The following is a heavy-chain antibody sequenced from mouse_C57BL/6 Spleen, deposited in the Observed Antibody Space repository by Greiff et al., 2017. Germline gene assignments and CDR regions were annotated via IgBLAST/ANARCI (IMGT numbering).Heavy chain of an antibody. CDR3: ARVDDYDPFDY. J-gene: IGHJ2*01. D-gene: IGHD2-4*01. Sequence: VKLQQSGAELVKPGASVKMSCKASGYTFTTYHLAWMKQNHGTSLERIGNFHPYNDDTKYNEKFKGKATMTVEKSSSTVDLELSRLTSEYSAFYYGARVDDYDPFDYWGQGTTLTISS. V-gene: IGHV1-47*01. CDR1: GYTFTTYH. CDR2: FHPYNDDT.